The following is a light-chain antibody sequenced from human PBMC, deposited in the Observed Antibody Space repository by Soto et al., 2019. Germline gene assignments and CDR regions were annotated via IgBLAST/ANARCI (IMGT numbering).Light chain of an antibody. V-gene: IGKV3-20*01. CDR3: QQYGYSSP. CDR1: QYVPNNR. J-gene: IGKJ4*01. Sequence: EIVLTQSPGSLSLSPGQRATLSCRASQYVPNNRLLGYQQKPGQFPILLIYYASSRPAGIPDRLIRSGYAADFTRTIRELEPGDFEVYYCQQYGYSSPFGGGTRVE. CDR2: YAS.